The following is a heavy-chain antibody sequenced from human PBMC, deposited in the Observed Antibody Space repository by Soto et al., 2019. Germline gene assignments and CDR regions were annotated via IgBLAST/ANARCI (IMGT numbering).Heavy chain of an antibody. Sequence: QVQMVQSGAEVTKPGASVKVSCKASGYTFSNYGFTWVRQVPGQGLEWMGWISAYNGKTNYAQELQGRVTMTTDTATSPVSMELRSLRADDSAVYYCARGAATSGGLDYWGQGTLVTVSS. J-gene: IGHJ4*02. V-gene: IGHV1-18*01. CDR2: ISAYNGKT. CDR3: ARGAATSGGLDY. D-gene: IGHD3-10*01. CDR1: GYTFSNYG.